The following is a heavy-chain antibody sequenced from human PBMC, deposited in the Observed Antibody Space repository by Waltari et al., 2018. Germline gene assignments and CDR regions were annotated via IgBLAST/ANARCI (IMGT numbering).Heavy chain of an antibody. Sequence: QLQLQESGPGLVKPSETLSLTCTVSAGSISSSSYYWGWIRQPPGKGLEWIGSIYYSGSTYYNPSLKSRVTISVDTSKNQFSLKLSSVTAADTAVYYCARTNRYNWNYHPFDYWGQGTLVTVSS. J-gene: IGHJ4*02. CDR1: AGSISSSSYY. D-gene: IGHD1-7*01. CDR2: IYYSGST. V-gene: IGHV4-39*07. CDR3: ARTNRYNWNYHPFDY.